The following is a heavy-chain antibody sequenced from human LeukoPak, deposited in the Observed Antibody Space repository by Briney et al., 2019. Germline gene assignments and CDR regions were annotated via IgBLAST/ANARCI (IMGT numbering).Heavy chain of an antibody. CDR2: INPSGGST. D-gene: IGHD3-10*01. J-gene: IGHJ5*02. CDR3: ARILSAGSGTTNWFDP. CDR1: GYTLTSYY. Sequence: ASVKVSCKASGYTLTSYYMHWVRQAPGQGLEWMGIINPSGGSTSYAQKFQGRVTMTRDTSTSTVYMELSSLRSEDTAVYYCARILSAGSGTTNWFDPWGQGTLVTVSS. V-gene: IGHV1-46*01.